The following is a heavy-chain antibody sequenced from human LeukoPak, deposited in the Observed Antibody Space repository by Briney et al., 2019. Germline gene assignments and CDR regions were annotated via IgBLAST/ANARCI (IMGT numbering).Heavy chain of an antibody. CDR1: GFTFSSYS. J-gene: IGHJ3*02. V-gene: IGHV3-21*01. Sequence: GGSLRLSCAASGFTFSSYSMNWVRQAPGKGLEWVSSISSSSSYIYYADSVKGRFTISRDNAKNSLYLQMNSLRAEDTAVYYCASSYCSGGGCYLASAFDIWGQGTMVTVSS. CDR2: ISSSSSYI. D-gene: IGHD2-15*01. CDR3: ASSYCSGGGCYLASAFDI.